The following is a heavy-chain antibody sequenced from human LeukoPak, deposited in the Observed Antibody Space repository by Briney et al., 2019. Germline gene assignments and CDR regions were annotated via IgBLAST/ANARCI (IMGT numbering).Heavy chain of an antibody. CDR3: ARADERTRGAFDI. CDR2: ISSSSSYI. V-gene: IGHV3-21*01. CDR1: GFTFSSYS. D-gene: IGHD1-7*01. J-gene: IGHJ3*02. Sequence: PGGSLRLSCAASGFTFSSYSMIWVRQAARKGLAWVSSISSSSSYIYYADSVKGRFTISRDNAKNSLYLQMNSLRAEDTAVYYCARADERTRGAFDIWGQGTMVTVSS.